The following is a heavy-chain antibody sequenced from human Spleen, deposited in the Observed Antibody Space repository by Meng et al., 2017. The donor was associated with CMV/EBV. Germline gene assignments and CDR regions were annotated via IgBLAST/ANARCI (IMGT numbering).Heavy chain of an antibody. Sequence: GGSLNPSCPASGFTFSGYSMNWVRQAPGKGLEWLSSISSSTTYMYYAVSVKGRFTVSRDNAKNSLYLQMNSLRAEDTAVYYCATEVSSAGAFDYWGQGTLVTVSS. V-gene: IGHV3-21*01. CDR2: ISSSTTYM. D-gene: IGHD6-13*01. CDR3: ATEVSSAGAFDY. CDR1: GFTFSGYS. J-gene: IGHJ4*02.